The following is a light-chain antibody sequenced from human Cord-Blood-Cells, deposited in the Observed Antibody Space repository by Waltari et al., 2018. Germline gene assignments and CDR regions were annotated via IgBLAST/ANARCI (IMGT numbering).Light chain of an antibody. Sequence: SYELTQPPSVSVSPRQTARTTRSGDALPKKYAYWYQQKSGQAPVLVIYEDSKRPSGIPERFSGSSSGTMATLTISGAQVEDEADYYCYSTDSSGNHYVFGTGTKVTVL. V-gene: IGLV3-10*01. CDR2: EDS. CDR3: YSTDSSGNHYV. J-gene: IGLJ1*01. CDR1: ALPKKY.